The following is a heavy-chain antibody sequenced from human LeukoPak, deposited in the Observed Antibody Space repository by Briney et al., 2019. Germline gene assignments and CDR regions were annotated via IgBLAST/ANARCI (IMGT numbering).Heavy chain of an antibody. J-gene: IGHJ4*02. CDR2: IYTSGST. V-gene: IGHV4-61*02. CDR3: ARAYYDFWSSFDY. Sequence: PSESLSPTCTVPGDSISSGSYYWGWFRQPAGKGLEWIGRIYTSGSTNYNPSLKSRVTISVDTSKNQVSLKLSSVTAADTPVYYCARAYYDFWSSFDYWGQGKLVTVSS. D-gene: IGHD3-3*01. CDR1: GDSISSGSYY.